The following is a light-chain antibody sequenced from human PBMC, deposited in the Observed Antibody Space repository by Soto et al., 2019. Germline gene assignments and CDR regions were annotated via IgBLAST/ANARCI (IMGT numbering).Light chain of an antibody. CDR1: SSNIGSNT. CDR3: AAWDDSLNGLV. Sequence: QPVLTQPPSASGTPGKRVTISCSGSSSNIGSNTVNWYQQLPGTAPKLLIYNNNQRPSGVPDRFSGSKSGTSASLAISGLQSEDEADYYCAAWDDSLNGLVFGTGTKVTVL. V-gene: IGLV1-44*01. CDR2: NNN. J-gene: IGLJ1*01.